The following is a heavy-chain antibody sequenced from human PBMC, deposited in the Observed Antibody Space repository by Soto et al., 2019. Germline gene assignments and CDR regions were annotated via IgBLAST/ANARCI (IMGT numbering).Heavy chain of an antibody. Sequence: SETLSLTCTVSGGSISSYYWSWIRQPPGKGLEWIGYIYYSGSTNYNPSLKSRVTISVDTSKNQFSLKLSSVTAADTAVYYCSILVIITGAPYSTDFCGPGTLVTGFS. J-gene: IGHJ4*02. CDR2: IYYSGST. CDR3: SILVIITGAPYSTDF. CDR1: GGSISSYY. D-gene: IGHD2-8*01. V-gene: IGHV4-59*08.